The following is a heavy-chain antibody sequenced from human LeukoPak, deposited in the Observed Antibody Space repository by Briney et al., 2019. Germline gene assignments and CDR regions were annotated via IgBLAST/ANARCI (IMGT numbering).Heavy chain of an antibody. V-gene: IGHV4-38-2*02. CDR1: GYSISSGYY. Sequence: SETLSLTCTVSGYSISSGYYWGWIRQPPGKGLEWIGSIYHSGSTYYNPSLKSRVTISVDTSKNQFSLKLSSVTAADTAVYYCARRGYYDSSGYYSAWSQGTLVTVSS. CDR2: IYHSGST. J-gene: IGHJ4*02. D-gene: IGHD3-22*01. CDR3: ARRGYYDSSGYYSA.